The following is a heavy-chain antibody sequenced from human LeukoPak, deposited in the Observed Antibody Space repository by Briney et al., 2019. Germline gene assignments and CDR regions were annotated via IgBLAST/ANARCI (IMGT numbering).Heavy chain of an antibody. Sequence: PGGSLRLSCAASGFTVSSNYMSWVRQAPGKGLEWVSAISGSGGSTYYADSVKGRFTISRDNSKDTLYLQMNSLRVEDTAVYYCAKDMSSDYYYAMDVWGQGTTVTVSS. V-gene: IGHV3-23*01. CDR2: ISGSGGST. D-gene: IGHD2-15*01. CDR3: AKDMSSDYYYAMDV. CDR1: GFTVSSNY. J-gene: IGHJ6*02.